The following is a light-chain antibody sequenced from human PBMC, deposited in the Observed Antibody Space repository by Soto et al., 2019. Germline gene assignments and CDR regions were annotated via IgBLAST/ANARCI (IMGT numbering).Light chain of an antibody. J-gene: IGLJ1*01. CDR1: SSDIGVYNL. CDR2: DVS. V-gene: IGLV2-14*03. CDR3: SSYSTSGALYV. Sequence: QSALTQPASVSGSPGQSITISCTGTSSDIGVYNLVSWYRQNPGKVPKLIIYDVSNRPSGVSSRFSGSKSGNTASLTISGLQAEDEADYYCSSYSTSGALYVFGTGTKLTVL.